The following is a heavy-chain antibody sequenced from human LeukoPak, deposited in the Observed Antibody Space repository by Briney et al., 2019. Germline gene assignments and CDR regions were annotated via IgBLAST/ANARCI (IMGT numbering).Heavy chain of an antibody. J-gene: IGHJ4*02. CDR3: ARYYGSGSLDY. CDR1: GFTFDDYA. V-gene: IGHV3-9*01. D-gene: IGHD3-10*01. Sequence: GRSLRLSCAASGFTFDDYAMHWVRQAPGKGLEWVSGISWNSGSIGYADSVKGRFTISRDTSKNTLHLQMDSLRVEDTAMYYCARYYGSGSLDYWGQGTLVTVSS. CDR2: ISWNSGSI.